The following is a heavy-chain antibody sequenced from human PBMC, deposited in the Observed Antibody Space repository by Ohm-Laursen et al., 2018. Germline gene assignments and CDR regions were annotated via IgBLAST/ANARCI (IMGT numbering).Heavy chain of an antibody. CDR3: TRRVRGGWSDY. D-gene: IGHD3-10*01. CDR2: IRSKAYGATT. CDR1: GFTFGDYA. Sequence: SLRLSCAASGFTFGDYALTWFRQAPGKGLEWIGFIRSKAYGATTDYAASVKGRFTISRDDSNSIADLQMNSLKTEDTAVYYCTRRVRGGWSDYWGQGTLVTVSA. J-gene: IGHJ4*02. V-gene: IGHV3-49*03.